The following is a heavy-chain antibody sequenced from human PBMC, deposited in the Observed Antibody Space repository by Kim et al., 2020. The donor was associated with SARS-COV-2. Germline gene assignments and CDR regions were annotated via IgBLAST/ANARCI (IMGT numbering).Heavy chain of an antibody. Sequence: ASVKVSCKASGYTFTAYYIHWVRQAPGQGLEWMGWINPNTGDTKYAQKFQGRVTMTRDTSISTAYMELSSLKSDDTAVYYCARFEYCKSHFDYWGQGPLVTVS. CDR3: ARFEYCKSHFDY. V-gene: IGHV1-2*02. CDR1: GYTFTAYY. CDR2: INPNTGDT. J-gene: IGHJ4*02. D-gene: IGHD2-15*01.